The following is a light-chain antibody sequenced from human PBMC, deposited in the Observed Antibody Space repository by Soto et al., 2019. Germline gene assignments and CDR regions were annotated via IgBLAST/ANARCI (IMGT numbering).Light chain of an antibody. CDR2: EVS. V-gene: IGLV2-14*01. CDR1: SSDVGAYNY. Sequence: QSVLTQPASVSGSPGQSITISCTGTSSDVGAYNYVSWYQQSPGKAPKLILYEVSNRPSEISNRFSGSKSGNTASLTISGLQAEDETDYYCSSFTGSSSPWVFGGGTKVTVL. CDR3: SSFTGSSSPWV. J-gene: IGLJ3*02.